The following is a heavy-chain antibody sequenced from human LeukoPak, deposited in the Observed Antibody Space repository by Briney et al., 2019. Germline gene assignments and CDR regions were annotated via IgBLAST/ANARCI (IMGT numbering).Heavy chain of an antibody. J-gene: IGHJ4*02. V-gene: IGHV4-38-2*02. Sequence: SETLSLTCTVPGYLITSGSYWSWIRQPPGKGLEWIGEINHSGSTNYNPSLKSRVTISVDTSKNQFSLNLSSVTAADTAVYYCARLTKYTGTWYADYWGQGTLVTVSP. CDR2: INHSGST. CDR3: ARLTKYTGTWYADY. CDR1: GYLITSGSY. D-gene: IGHD6-13*01.